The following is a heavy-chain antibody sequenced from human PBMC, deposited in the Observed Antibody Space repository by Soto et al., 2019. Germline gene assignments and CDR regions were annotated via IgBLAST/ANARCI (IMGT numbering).Heavy chain of an antibody. CDR3: ARGGLDTAIVSEYYSYGMDV. D-gene: IGHD5-18*01. Sequence: SENLSLTCAVYGGSFSGYYWSWIRQPPGMGLEWIGEVNHGGSAKYSPSLKSRLTISVDTSKNQFSLKLTSVTAADTAVYYCARGGLDTAIVSEYYSYGMDVWGQGTTVTVSS. CDR1: GGSFSGYY. V-gene: IGHV4-34*01. J-gene: IGHJ6*02. CDR2: VNHGGSA.